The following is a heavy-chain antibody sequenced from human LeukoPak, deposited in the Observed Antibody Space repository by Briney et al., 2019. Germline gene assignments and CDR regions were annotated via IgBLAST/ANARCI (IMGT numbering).Heavy chain of an antibody. CDR1: GFTFSSYG. CDR2: ISYDGSNK. CDR3: ATPRDYYDSSGYYYGDY. V-gene: IGHV3-30*03. Sequence: GGSLRLSCAASGFTFSSYGMHWVRQAPGKGLEGVAGISYDGSNKYYADSVKGRFTNSRDNSKNTLYLQMNSLRAEDTAVYYCATPRDYYDSSGYYYGDYWGQGTLVTVSS. J-gene: IGHJ4*02. D-gene: IGHD3-22*01.